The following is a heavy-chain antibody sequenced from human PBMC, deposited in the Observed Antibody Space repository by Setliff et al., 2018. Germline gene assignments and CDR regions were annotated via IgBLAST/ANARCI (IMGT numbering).Heavy chain of an antibody. Sequence: KPSETLSLTCTVSGASLNSGTYYWGWIRQPPGKGLEWIGRIYYRGDTYYNASLKGRLTISVDTAQNQFSLRLTSVTAADTAVYYCARTGTYRYFDYWGQGFLVTVSS. J-gene: IGHJ4*02. V-gene: IGHV4-39*01. CDR2: IYYRGDT. CDR3: ARTGTYRYFDY. CDR1: GASLNSGTYY. D-gene: IGHD1-1*01.